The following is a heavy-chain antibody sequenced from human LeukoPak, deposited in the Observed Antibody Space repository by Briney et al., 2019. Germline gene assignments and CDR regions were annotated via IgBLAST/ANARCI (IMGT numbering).Heavy chain of an antibody. CDR2: ISWNSGSI. V-gene: IGHV3-9*01. J-gene: IGHJ6*02. CDR1: GFTFDDYA. Sequence: PGGSRRLSCAASGFTFDDYARRWVRHAPGEGLEWVAGISWNSGSIGYADSVKCRFTISRDNAKTSLYIQMNSLRAEDTALYYYAKDLACSSTSCYLNFVYYGMDVWGQGTTVTVSS. D-gene: IGHD2-2*01. CDR3: AKDLACSSTSCYLNFVYYGMDV.